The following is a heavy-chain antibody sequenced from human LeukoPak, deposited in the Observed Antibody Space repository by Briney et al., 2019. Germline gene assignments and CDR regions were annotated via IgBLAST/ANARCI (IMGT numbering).Heavy chain of an antibody. CDR1: GGSISSYY. CDR2: IYYSGST. Sequence: PSETLSLTCTVSGGSISSYYWSWIRQPPGKGLEWIGYIYYSGSTNYNPSLKSRVTISVDTSKNQFSLKLSSVTAADTAVYYCARGGRGSGWYGSEWNFDYWGQGTLVTVSS. V-gene: IGHV4-59*01. J-gene: IGHJ4*02. CDR3: ARGGRGSGWYGSEWNFDY. D-gene: IGHD6-19*01.